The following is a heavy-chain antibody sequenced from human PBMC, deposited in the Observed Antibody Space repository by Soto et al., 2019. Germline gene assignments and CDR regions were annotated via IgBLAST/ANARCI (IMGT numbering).Heavy chain of an antibody. V-gene: IGHV3-23*01. D-gene: IGHD3-10*01. Sequence: EVQLLESGGGLVQPGGSLRLSCAASGFTFSSYAMSWVRQAPGKGLEWVSAISGSGGSTYYADSVKGRFTISRDNSKNTLYLQMNSLRAEDTAVYYCATTVWFGELFFGRGQGTLVTVSS. CDR2: ISGSGGST. CDR1: GFTFSSYA. CDR3: ATTVWFGELFFG. J-gene: IGHJ4*02.